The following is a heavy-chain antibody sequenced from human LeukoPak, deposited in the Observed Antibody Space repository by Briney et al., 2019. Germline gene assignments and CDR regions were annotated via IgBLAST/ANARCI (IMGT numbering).Heavy chain of an antibody. CDR3: ERLSGDMGSSSDY. D-gene: IGHD2-15*01. V-gene: IGHV3-30*02. J-gene: IGHJ4*02. CDR1: GFIFSSYA. CDR2: IRYDGGTR. Sequence: TGGSLRLSCAASGFIFSSYAMHWVRQAPGKGLEWVAIIRYDGGTRYYADSVKGRFTISRDNSKNTLYLQMNSLRAEDTAVYYCERLSGDMGSSSDYWGQGVRVTGSS.